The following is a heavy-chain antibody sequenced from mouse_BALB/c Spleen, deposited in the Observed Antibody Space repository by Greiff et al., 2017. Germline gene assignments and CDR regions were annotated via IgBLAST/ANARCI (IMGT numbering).Heavy chain of an antibody. J-gene: IGHJ4*01. D-gene: IGHD2-1*01. CDR2: IYPSDSYT. Sequence: VKVVESGAELVRPGASVKLSCKASGYTFTSYWINWVKQRPGQGLEWIGNIYPSDSYTNYNQKFKDKATLTVDKSSSTAYMQLSSPTSEDSAVYYCTRIYYGNYDAMDYWGQGTSVTVSS. V-gene: IGHV1-69*02. CDR1: GYTFTSYW. CDR3: TRIYYGNYDAMDY.